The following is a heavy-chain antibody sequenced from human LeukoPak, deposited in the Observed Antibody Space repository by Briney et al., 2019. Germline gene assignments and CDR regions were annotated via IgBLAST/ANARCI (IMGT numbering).Heavy chain of an antibody. CDR3: ARGYSYGYRIDY. Sequence: GGSLRLSRVASGFTFSNYWMHWVRHAPEKGLVWVSRINSDGSSTSYADSVKGRFTISRDNAKNTLYLQMNSLRAEDTAVYYCARGYSYGYRIDYWGQGTLVTISS. D-gene: IGHD5-18*01. V-gene: IGHV3-74*01. CDR1: GFTFSNYW. J-gene: IGHJ4*02. CDR2: INSDGSST.